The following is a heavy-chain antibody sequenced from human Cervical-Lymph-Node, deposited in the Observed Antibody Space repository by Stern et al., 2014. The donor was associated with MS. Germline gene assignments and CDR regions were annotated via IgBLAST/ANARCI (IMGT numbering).Heavy chain of an antibody. CDR1: GYTFTNYA. J-gene: IGHJ4*02. CDR3: ARYSSPLYYFDY. CDR2: INTNSGNP. Sequence: QVHLVESGSVLKKPGASVKISCEASGYTFTNYAINWGRLAPGQGLEWVVWINTNSGNPSYAHGLTGRFVFSLDPSVSTAYLQISSLKAEDTAVYYCARYSSPLYYFDYWGQGTLVTVSS. V-gene: IGHV7-4-1*02. D-gene: IGHD6-13*01.